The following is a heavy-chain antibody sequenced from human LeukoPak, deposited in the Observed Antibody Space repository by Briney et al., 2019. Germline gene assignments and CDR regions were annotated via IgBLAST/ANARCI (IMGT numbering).Heavy chain of an antibody. CDR1: GGSISSYY. CDR3: ARHEGWQQLAEKPYYYYGMDV. CDR2: IYYSGST. Sequence: PSETLSLTCTVSGGSISSYYWSWIRQPPGKGLEWIGYIYYSGSTNYNPSLKSRVTISVDTSKNQFSLKLSSVTAADTAVYYCARHEGWQQLAEKPYYYYGMDVWGQGTTVTVSS. J-gene: IGHJ6*02. D-gene: IGHD6-13*01. V-gene: IGHV4-59*08.